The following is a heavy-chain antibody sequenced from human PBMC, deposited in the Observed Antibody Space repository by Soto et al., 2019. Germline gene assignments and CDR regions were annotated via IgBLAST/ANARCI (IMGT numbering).Heavy chain of an antibody. CDR2: INSDGSST. Sequence: EVQLVESGGGLVQPGGSLRLSCAASGFTFSSYWMHWVRQAPGKGLVWVSRINSDGSSTSYADSVKGRFTISRDNAKNTLYLQMNSLRAEDTAVYYCASPSPAAAGKIYYYYGMDVWGQGTTVTVSS. J-gene: IGHJ6*02. CDR3: ASPSPAAAGKIYYYYGMDV. V-gene: IGHV3-74*01. D-gene: IGHD6-13*01. CDR1: GFTFSSYW.